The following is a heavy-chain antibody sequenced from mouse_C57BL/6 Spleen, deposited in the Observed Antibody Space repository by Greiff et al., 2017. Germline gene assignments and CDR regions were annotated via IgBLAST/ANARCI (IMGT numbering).Heavy chain of an antibody. Sequence: QVQLKQPGTELVKPGASVKLSCKASGYTFTSYWMHWVKQRPGQGLEWIGNINPSNGGTNYNEKYKSKATLTVDKSSSTAYMQLSSLTSEDSAVYYCARSGWLLRDYAMDYWGQGTSVTVSS. D-gene: IGHD2-3*01. CDR2: INPSNGGT. J-gene: IGHJ4*01. CDR3: ARSGWLLRDYAMDY. CDR1: GYTFTSYW. V-gene: IGHV1-53*01.